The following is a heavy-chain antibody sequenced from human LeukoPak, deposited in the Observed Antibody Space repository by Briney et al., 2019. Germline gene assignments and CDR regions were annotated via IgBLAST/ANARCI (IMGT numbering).Heavy chain of an antibody. CDR2: IKQDGSEK. CDR1: GFTFSSNW. Sequence: GGSLRLSCAASGFTFSSNWMSWVRQAPGKGLEWVANIKQDGSEKYYVDSVKGRFTISRDNAKNSLYLQMNSLRAEDTAVYYCARDSSGYDYVWFDPWGQGTLVTVSS. J-gene: IGHJ5*02. CDR3: ARDSSGYDYVWFDP. V-gene: IGHV3-7*01. D-gene: IGHD5-12*01.